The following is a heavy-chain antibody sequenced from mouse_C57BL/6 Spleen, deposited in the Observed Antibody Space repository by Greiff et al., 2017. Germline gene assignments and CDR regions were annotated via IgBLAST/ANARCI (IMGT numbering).Heavy chain of an antibody. J-gene: IGHJ2*01. Sequence: EVKLMESGEGLVKPGGSLKLSCAASGFTFSSYAMSWVRQTPEKRLEWVAYISSGGDYIYYADTVKGRFTISRDNARNTLYLQMSSLKSEDTAMYYCTRATTVLDYWGQGTTLTVSS. CDR2: ISSGGDYI. D-gene: IGHD1-1*01. CDR1: GFTFSSYA. CDR3: TRATTVLDY. V-gene: IGHV5-9-1*02.